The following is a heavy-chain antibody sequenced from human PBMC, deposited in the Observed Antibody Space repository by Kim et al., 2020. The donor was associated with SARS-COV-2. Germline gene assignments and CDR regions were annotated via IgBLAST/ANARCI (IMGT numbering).Heavy chain of an antibody. CDR3: ARHPLTTTVVNAFDF. D-gene: IGHD4-4*01. V-gene: IGHV4-39*01. J-gene: IGHJ3*01. Sequence: PSLKGRVTISVDTSKNQFSLKLSSVTAADTAVYYCARHPLTTTVVNAFDFWGQGTMVTVSS.